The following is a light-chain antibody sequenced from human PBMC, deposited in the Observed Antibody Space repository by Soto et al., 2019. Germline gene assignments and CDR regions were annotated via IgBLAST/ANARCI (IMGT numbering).Light chain of an antibody. Sequence: DVQMTQSPSTLSASVGDRFTITCRASQSINNLLAWYQQKPGKAPKLLIYDASSLESGVPQRFSGSGSGTEFTLTISSLQTDDFSTYYCQQYHSYWTFGQGTKVDIK. CDR3: QQYHSYWT. V-gene: IGKV1-5*01. J-gene: IGKJ1*01. CDR2: DAS. CDR1: QSINNL.